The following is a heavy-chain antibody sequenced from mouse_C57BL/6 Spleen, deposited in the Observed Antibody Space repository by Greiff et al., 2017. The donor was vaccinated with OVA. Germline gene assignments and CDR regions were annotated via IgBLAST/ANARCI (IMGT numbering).Heavy chain of an antibody. CDR1: GYTFTSYW. V-gene: IGHV1-64*01. J-gene: IGHJ1*03. Sequence: QVQLKQPGAELVKPGASVKLSCKASGYTFTSYWMHWVKQRPGQGLEWIGMIHPNSGSTNYNEKFKSKATLTVDKSSSTAYMQLSSLTSEDSAVYYCAPNWRGYWYFDVWGTGTTVTVSS. D-gene: IGHD4-1*01. CDR3: APNWRGYWYFDV. CDR2: IHPNSGST.